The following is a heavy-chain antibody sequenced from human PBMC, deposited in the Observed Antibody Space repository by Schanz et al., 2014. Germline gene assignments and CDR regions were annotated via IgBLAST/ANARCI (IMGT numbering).Heavy chain of an antibody. Sequence: QVQLQGSGPGLVKPSETLSLTCIVSGGSISGDYWGWIRQPPGKGLEWIGSIYYSGSTYYNPSLKRRVTISVDTSKTQFSLKLSSVTAADTAVYYCARHSGYYYYYGMDVWGQGTTVTVSS. CDR3: ARHSGYYYYYGMDV. J-gene: IGHJ6*02. CDR2: IYYSGST. V-gene: IGHV4-39*01. CDR1: GGSISGDY.